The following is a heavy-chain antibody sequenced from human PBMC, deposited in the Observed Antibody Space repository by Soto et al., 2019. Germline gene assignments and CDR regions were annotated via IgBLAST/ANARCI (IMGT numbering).Heavy chain of an antibody. V-gene: IGHV4-4*07. D-gene: IGHD6-13*01. CDR2: VFGSGGT. J-gene: IGHJ4*02. CDR3: ATAAESAPGLFDS. CDR1: HASSSNYF. Sequence: KPSETLSLTCTVSHASSSNYFWNWIRQPAGKGLEWIGRVFGSGGTHYNPSLKSRVTISKDTSKNSFSLKLTSVTAADTAMYFCATAAESAPGLFDSWGQGTLVTV.